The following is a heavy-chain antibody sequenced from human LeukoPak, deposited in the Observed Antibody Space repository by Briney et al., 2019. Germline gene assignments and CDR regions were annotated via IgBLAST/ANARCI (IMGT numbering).Heavy chain of an antibody. CDR3: ARGYDSSGYYYVVNWFDP. V-gene: IGHV1-8*01. D-gene: IGHD3-22*01. Sequence: ASVKVSCKASGYTFTSYDINLVRQATGQGLEWMGWRNPNSGNTGYAQKFQGRVTMTRNTSISTAYMELSSLRSEDTAVYYCARGYDSSGYYYVVNWFDPWGQGTLVTVSS. CDR2: RNPNSGNT. J-gene: IGHJ5*02. CDR1: GYTFTSYD.